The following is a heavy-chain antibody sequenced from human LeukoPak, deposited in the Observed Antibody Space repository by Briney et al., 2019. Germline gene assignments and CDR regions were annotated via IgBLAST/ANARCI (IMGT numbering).Heavy chain of an antibody. V-gene: IGHV3-33*01. CDR3: ARKYSSGWYDWFDP. Sequence: GGSLRLSCAASGFTFSSYGMHWVRQAPGKGLEWVAVIWYDGSNKYYADSVKGRFTISRDNSKNTLYLQMNSLRAEDTAVYYCARKYSSGWYDWFDPWGQGTLVTVSS. CDR2: IWYDGSNK. CDR1: GFTFSSYG. J-gene: IGHJ5*02. D-gene: IGHD6-19*01.